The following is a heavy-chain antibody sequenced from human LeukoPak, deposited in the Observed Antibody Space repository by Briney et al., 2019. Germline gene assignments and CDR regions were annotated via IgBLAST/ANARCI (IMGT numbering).Heavy chain of an antibody. D-gene: IGHD5-12*01. CDR1: GYTFTSYA. CDR2: ISGYNDNT. J-gene: IGHJ5*02. V-gene: IGHV1-18*01. CDR3: ARACDPRWLRLCWFDP. Sequence: GASVKVSCKASGYTFTSYAIHWVRQAPGQGLEWMGWISGYNDNTNYAQKIQGRVTMTTDTSTSTAYVELRSLRHDDTAVYYCARACDPRWLRLCWFDPWGQGTLVTVSS.